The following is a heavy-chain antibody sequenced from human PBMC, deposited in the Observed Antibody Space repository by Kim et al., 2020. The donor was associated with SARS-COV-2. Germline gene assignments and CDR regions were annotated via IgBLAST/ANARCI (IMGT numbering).Heavy chain of an antibody. J-gene: IGHJ4*03. CDR2: ISDSGGRT. CDR1: GFTFTSYA. CDR3: AKAGQRLVWGYFDV. Sequence: GGSLRLSCTASGFTFTSYAMTWVRQAPGKGLEWVSGISDSGGRTYYGGPVGGRFTIFRDNSKRTLYLQLNTLRVEDTALDYCAKAGQRLVWGYFDVWGQGTLVTVSS. D-gene: IGHD6-13*01. V-gene: IGHV3-23*01.